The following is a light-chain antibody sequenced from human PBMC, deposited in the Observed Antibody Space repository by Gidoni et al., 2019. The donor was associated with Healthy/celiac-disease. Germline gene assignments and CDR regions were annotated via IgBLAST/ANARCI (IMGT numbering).Light chain of an antibody. J-gene: IGKJ3*01. CDR3: QQYGSSPFT. CDR2: GAS. Sequence: EIVLTQSPGTLSLSPGERATPACRASQSVSSSYLAWYQQKPGQAPRLLIYGASSRATGIPDRVSGSGSGTDCTLTISRLEPEDFAVYYCQQYGSSPFTFXPXTKVDSK. CDR1: QSVSSSY. V-gene: IGKV3-20*01.